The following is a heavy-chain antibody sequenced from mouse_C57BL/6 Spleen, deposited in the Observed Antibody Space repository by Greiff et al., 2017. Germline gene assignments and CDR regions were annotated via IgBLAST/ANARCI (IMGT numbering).Heavy chain of an antibody. Sequence: QVQLKESGPGLVQPSQSLSTTCTVSGFSLTSYGVHWVRQSPGKGLEWLGVIWSGGSTDYNAAFISRLSISKDNSKSQVFFKMNSLQADDTAIYYCASYGSSSSYAMDYWGQGTSVTVSS. CDR3: ASYGSSSSYAMDY. D-gene: IGHD1-1*01. CDR1: GFSLTSYG. V-gene: IGHV2-2*01. CDR2: IWSGGST. J-gene: IGHJ4*01.